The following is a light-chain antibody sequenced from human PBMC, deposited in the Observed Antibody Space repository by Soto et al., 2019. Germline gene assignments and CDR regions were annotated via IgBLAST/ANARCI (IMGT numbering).Light chain of an antibody. V-gene: IGLV2-14*01. CDR1: SSDVGGYNY. J-gene: IGLJ3*02. CDR3: ISYTSSSTWV. Sequence: QSVLTQPASVSGSPGQSITISCTGTSSDVGGYNYVSWYQQHPGTAPKLMIYEVSNRPSGVSDRFSGSRSGNTASLTISGLQAEDESDYYCISYTSSSTWVFG. CDR2: EVS.